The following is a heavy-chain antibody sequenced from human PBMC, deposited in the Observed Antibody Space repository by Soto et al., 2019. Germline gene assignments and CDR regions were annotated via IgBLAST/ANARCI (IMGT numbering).Heavy chain of an antibody. CDR1: GGSISSYY. D-gene: IGHD6-19*01. J-gene: IGHJ4*02. Sequence: QVQLQESGPGLVKPSESLSLTCAVSGGSISSYYWSWIRQPPGKGLEWIGYIYYSGGTNYNPSLKSRVTISVDTSKNQFTLKLTSVTAADTAVYYCARSRYTSGWWTPPFDYWGQGTLVTVSS. CDR2: IYYSGGT. V-gene: IGHV4-59*01. CDR3: ARSRYTSGWWTPPFDY.